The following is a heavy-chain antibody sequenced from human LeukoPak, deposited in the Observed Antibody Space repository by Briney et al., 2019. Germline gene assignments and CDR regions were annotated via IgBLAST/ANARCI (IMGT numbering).Heavy chain of an antibody. Sequence: GGSLRLSCAASGFTFSNYAMHWVRQAPGKGLEWVAVRSYDGSNKFYADSVKGRFTISRDNSKNTLYLQMNSLRAEDTAVYYCARDYGLLGGVDYWGQGTLVTVSS. D-gene: IGHD3-10*01. CDR1: GFTFSNYA. CDR2: RSYDGSNK. J-gene: IGHJ4*02. V-gene: IGHV3-30*01. CDR3: ARDYGLLGGVDY.